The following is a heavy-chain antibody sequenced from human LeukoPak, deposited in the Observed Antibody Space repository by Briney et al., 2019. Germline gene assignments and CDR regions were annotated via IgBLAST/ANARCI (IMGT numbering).Heavy chain of an antibody. Sequence: VESLRLSCAASGSTFSSYGIHWVRQAPGKGLEYVSAISNNGGSTYYAISVKGRFTISRDNSKSTVYLQMGSLRAEDMAVYYCARDLAIRFYSMDVWGQGTTVTVSS. V-gene: IGHV3-64*01. CDR2: ISNNGGST. J-gene: IGHJ6*02. CDR3: ARDLAIRFYSMDV. CDR1: GSTFSSYG.